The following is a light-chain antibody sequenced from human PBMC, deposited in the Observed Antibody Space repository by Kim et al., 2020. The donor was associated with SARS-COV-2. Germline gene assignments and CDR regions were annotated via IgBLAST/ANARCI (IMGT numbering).Light chain of an antibody. J-gene: IGKJ4*01. CDR2: GPS. Sequence: STGERATLSCRASQSVGSNVAWYQQKPGQAPRLLIYGPSTRATGIPARFSGSGSGTEFTLTISSLQSEDFAVYYCQQYNNWPALTFGGGTKVDIK. CDR3: QQYNNWPALT. V-gene: IGKV3-15*01. CDR1: QSVGSN.